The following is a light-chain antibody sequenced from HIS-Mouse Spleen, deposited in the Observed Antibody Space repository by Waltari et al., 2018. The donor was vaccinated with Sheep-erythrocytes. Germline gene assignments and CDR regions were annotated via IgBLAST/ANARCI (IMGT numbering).Light chain of an antibody. CDR1: SSDVGGYNY. CDR3: SSYTSSSSYV. J-gene: IGLJ1*01. CDR2: DVS. Sequence: QSALTQPRSVSGSPGQSVTISCTGTSSDVGGYNYVTWYQQHPGQAPKLIIYDVSNRPSGVSNRFSGSKSGNPASLTISGLQAEDEADYYCSSYTSSSSYVFGTGTKVTVL. V-gene: IGLV2-14*03.